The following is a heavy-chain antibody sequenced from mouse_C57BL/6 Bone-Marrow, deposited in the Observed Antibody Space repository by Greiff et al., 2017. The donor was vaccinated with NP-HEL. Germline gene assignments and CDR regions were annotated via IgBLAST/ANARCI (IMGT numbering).Heavy chain of an antibody. D-gene: IGHD3-2*02. V-gene: IGHV1-53*01. J-gene: IGHJ2*01. Sequence: VQLQQPGTELVKPGASVKLSCKASGYTFTSYWMHWLQQRPGQGLEWIGTINPNNGGTNDNEKFKTKATLTVDKSSSTAYMQLSSLTSEDSAVYYCARDSGYAFDYWGQGTTLTVSS. CDR3: ARDSGYAFDY. CDR1: GYTFTSYW. CDR2: INPNNGGT.